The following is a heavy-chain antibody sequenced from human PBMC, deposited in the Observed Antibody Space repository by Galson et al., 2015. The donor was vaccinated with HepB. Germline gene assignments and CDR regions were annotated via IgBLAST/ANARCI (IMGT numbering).Heavy chain of an antibody. CDR1: GGSFSGYY. Sequence: LSLTCAVYGGSFSGYYWSWIRQPPGKGLEWIGEINHSGGTNYNPSLKSRVTISVDTSKNQFSLKLRSVTAADTAVYYCARVRVLEWLLSGSGWFDPWGQGTLVTVSS. V-gene: IGHV4-34*01. CDR2: INHSGGT. D-gene: IGHD3-3*01. J-gene: IGHJ5*02. CDR3: ARVRVLEWLLSGSGWFDP.